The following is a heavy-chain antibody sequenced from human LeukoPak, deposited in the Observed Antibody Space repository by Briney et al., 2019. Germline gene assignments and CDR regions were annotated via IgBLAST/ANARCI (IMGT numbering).Heavy chain of an antibody. CDR1: GYTFTSYG. V-gene: IGHV1-18*01. D-gene: IGHD3-9*01. J-gene: IGHJ5*02. CDR3: ARDSLRYFDWLLSGDP. Sequence: VASVKVSCKASGYTFTSYGISWVRQAPGQGLEWMGWISAYNGNTNYAQKLQGRVTMTTDTSTSTAYMELRSLRSDDTAVYYCARDSLRYFDWLLSGDPWGQGTLVTVSS. CDR2: ISAYNGNT.